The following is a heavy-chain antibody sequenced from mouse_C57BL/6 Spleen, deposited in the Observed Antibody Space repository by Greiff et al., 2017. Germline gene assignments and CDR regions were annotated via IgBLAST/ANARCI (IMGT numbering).Heavy chain of an antibody. D-gene: IGHD2-12*01. CDR3: ARGGIRRWYFDV. V-gene: IGHV1-80*01. CDR2: IYPGDGDT. CDR1: GYAFSSYW. Sequence: VQLKQSGAELVKPGASVTISCKASGYAFSSYWMNWVKQRPGKGLEWIVQIYPGDGDTNYNGKFKGKVTLTADKSSSKAYMQPITLTSEDAAFSFCARGGIRRWYFDVWGTGTTVTVAS. J-gene: IGHJ1*03.